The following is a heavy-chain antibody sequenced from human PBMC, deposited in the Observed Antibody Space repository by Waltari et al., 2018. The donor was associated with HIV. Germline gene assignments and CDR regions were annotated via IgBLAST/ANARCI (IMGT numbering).Heavy chain of an antibody. CDR1: GGPISSGSYY. V-gene: IGHV4-61*02. CDR2: IYTSGST. CDR3: ARMYYYDSSGYYSDAFDI. J-gene: IGHJ3*02. D-gene: IGHD3-22*01. Sequence: QVQLQESGPGLVKPSQTLSLTCTVSGGPISSGSYYWSWIRPPAGKGLEWSGRIYTSGSTNYNPSLKSRVTISVDTSKNQFSLKLSSVTAADTAVYYCARMYYYDSSGYYSDAFDIWGQGTMVTVSS.